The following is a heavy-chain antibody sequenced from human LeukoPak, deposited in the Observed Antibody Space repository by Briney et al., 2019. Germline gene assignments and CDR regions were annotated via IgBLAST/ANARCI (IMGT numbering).Heavy chain of an antibody. V-gene: IGHV3-64*03. CDR2: IISNGEST. CDR1: GFSFSGYA. J-gene: IGHJ4*02. Sequence: GGSLRLSCSASGFSFSGYAMHWVRQAPGKGLEYVSAIISNGESTYYSDSVKDRFTISRDNSKNTLYLQMSSLRPEDTAVYYCVKSASTWYLFDYWGQGTLVTVSS. D-gene: IGHD6-13*01. CDR3: VKSASTWYLFDY.